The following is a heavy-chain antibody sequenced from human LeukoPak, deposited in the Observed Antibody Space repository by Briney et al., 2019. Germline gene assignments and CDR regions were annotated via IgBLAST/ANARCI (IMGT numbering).Heavy chain of an antibody. CDR1: GFTFGSYA. Sequence: PGGSLRLSCEAPGFTFGSYAMSWVRQAPGRGLEWVAFIRYDGSNKYYADSVKGRFTISRDNAKNSLYLQMNSLTAEDTAVYYCARDYFSRAAVLGYFDLWGRGTLVTVSS. D-gene: IGHD2-15*01. CDR3: ARDYFSRAAVLGYFDL. V-gene: IGHV3-30*02. CDR2: IRYDGSNK. J-gene: IGHJ2*01.